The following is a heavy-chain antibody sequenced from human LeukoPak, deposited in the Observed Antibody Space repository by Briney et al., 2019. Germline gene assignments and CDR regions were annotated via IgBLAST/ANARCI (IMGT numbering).Heavy chain of an antibody. J-gene: IGHJ3*02. CDR3: ARHGVGATTFAFDI. CDR2: TYYSGST. CDR1: GGSISSSSYY. Sequence: SETLSLTCTVSGGSISSSSYYWGWIRQPPGKWLEWIGSTYYSGSTSYNPSLKSRVTISVDTSKNQFSLKLSSVTAADTAVYYCARHGVGATTFAFDIWGQGTMVTVS. V-gene: IGHV4-39*01. D-gene: IGHD1-26*01.